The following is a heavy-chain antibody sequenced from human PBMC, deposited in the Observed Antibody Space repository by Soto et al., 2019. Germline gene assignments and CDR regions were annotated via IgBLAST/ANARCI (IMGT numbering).Heavy chain of an antibody. V-gene: IGHV3-11*01. Sequence: GGSLRLSCAASGFTFSDYYMSWIRQAPGKGLEWISYISSSGSSIYYADSVKGRFTISRDNAKNSLYLQMNSLRAEDTAVYDCAGCSSTSCKSYWGQGTLVTVSS. CDR3: AGCSSTSCKSY. J-gene: IGHJ4*02. CDR1: GFTFSDYY. CDR2: ISSSGSSI. D-gene: IGHD2-2*01.